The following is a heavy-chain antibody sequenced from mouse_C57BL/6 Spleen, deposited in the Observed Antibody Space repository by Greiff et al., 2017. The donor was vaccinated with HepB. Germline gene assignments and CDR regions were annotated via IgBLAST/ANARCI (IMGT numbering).Heavy chain of an antibody. D-gene: IGHD2-3*01. CDR2: IYPGDGDT. CDR3: ARGWLLQEFAY. CDR1: GYAFSSSW. Sequence: VQLQQSGPELVKPGASVKISCKASGYAFSSSWMNWVKQRPGKGLEWIGRIYPGDGDTNYNGKFKGKATLTADKSSSTAYMQLSSLTSEDSAVYFCARGWLLQEFAYWGQGTLVTVSA. V-gene: IGHV1-82*01. J-gene: IGHJ3*01.